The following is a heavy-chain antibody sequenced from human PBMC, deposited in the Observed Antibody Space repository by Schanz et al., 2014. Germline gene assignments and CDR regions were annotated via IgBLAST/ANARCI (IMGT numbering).Heavy chain of an antibody. Sequence: EVQLLESGGGLVQPGGSLRLSCASSGFSFTTYAMSWVRQAPGKGLEWVSSISSGGGSTYYADSVKGRFTMSRDNAKNSVFLQMNSLRAEDTAVYYCARKVVATIGGYYDNWGQGTLVIVSS. CDR3: ARKVVATIGGYYDN. J-gene: IGHJ4*02. CDR1: GFSFTTYA. V-gene: IGHV3-23*01. D-gene: IGHD5-12*01. CDR2: ISSGGGST.